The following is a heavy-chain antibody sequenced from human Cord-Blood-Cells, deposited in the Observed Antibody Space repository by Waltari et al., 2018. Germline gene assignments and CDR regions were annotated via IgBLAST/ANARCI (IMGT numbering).Heavy chain of an antibody. J-gene: IGHJ2*01. Sequence: QVQLQESGPGLVKPSETLSLTCTVPGGSIRSYYWSCIRQPPGKGLEWIGYIYYSGSTNYNPSLKSRVTISVDTSKNQFSLKLSSVTAADTAVYYCARHQLGINNWYFDLWGRGTLVTVSS. V-gene: IGHV4-59*08. D-gene: IGHD7-27*01. CDR3: ARHQLGINNWYFDL. CDR1: GGSIRSYY. CDR2: IYYSGST.